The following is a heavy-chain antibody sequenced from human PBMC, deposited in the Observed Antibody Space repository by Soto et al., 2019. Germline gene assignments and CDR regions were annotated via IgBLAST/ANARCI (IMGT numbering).Heavy chain of an antibody. CDR1: GYTFTIFA. V-gene: IGHV1-3*01. CDR2: INAGNGHT. Sequence: ASLKVSCKASGYTFTIFAMQWVRQAHGPRLEGMGWINAGNGHTKYSQKCQGRVTLTRDAFARTAYMELSSLRSEDTAVYYCARVMTGYSSGWYYFKYWGQGTLVTVSS. D-gene: IGHD6-19*01. J-gene: IGHJ4*02. CDR3: ARVMTGYSSGWYYFKY.